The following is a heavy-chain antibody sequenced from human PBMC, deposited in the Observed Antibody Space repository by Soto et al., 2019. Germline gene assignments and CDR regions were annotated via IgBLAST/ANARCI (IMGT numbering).Heavy chain of an antibody. D-gene: IGHD3-3*01. CDR1: GFPFRSYT. CDR3: AKDHYDFWSGYSVDY. Sequence: GSLRLSCAASGFPFRSYTMSWVRPAPGKGLEWVSAISGSGGRTYSADSVKGPFTISRDNSKNTLYLQMTRLRAEDTAVYYCAKDHYDFWSGYSVDYWGQGTLVTVSS. J-gene: IGHJ4*02. V-gene: IGHV3-23*01. CDR2: ISGSGGRT.